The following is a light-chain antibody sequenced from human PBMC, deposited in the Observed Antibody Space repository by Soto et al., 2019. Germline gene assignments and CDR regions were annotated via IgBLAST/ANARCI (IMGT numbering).Light chain of an antibody. Sequence: IWMTQSPSSFSASTGDRFTITCRASQGISSYLAWYQQKPGKAPKLLIYAASTLQSGVPSRFSGSGSGTDFTLTISCLQSEDFATYYCQQYYSYPQAFGQGTTGDIK. CDR2: AAS. V-gene: IGKV1-8*01. CDR1: QGISSY. J-gene: IGKJ1*01. CDR3: QQYYSYPQA.